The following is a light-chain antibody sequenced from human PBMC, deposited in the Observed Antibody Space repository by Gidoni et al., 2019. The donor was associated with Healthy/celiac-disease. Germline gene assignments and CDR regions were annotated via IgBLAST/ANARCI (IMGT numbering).Light chain of an antibody. CDR1: QSVLYSSNNKNY. J-gene: IGKJ4*01. CDR3: QQYYSTPLT. Sequence: EIVMPQSPDSLALSLGERATINCKSSQSVLYSSNNKNYLAWYQQKPGQPPKLLIYWASTRESGVPDRFSGSGSGTDFTLTISSLQAEDVAVYYCQQYYSTPLTFXGXTKVEIK. V-gene: IGKV4-1*01. CDR2: WAS.